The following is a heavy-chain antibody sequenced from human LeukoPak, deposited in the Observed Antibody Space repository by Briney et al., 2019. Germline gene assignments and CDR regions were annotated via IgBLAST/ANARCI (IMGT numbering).Heavy chain of an antibody. D-gene: IGHD5-18*01. J-gene: IGHJ6*03. CDR3: ARDQLTYSYGYDYYYYMDV. Sequence: GGSLRLSCAASRFTFSSYWMSWVRQAPGKGLEWVANIKQDGSEKYYVDSVKGRFTISRDNAKNSLYLQMNSLRAEDTAVYYCARDQLTYSYGYDYYYYMDVWGKGTTVTVSS. V-gene: IGHV3-7*01. CDR2: IKQDGSEK. CDR1: RFTFSSYW.